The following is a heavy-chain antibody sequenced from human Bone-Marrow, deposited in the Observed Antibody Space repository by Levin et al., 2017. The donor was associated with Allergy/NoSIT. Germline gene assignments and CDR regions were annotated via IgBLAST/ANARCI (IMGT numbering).Heavy chain of an antibody. CDR2: TYYRSRWFH. D-gene: IGHD1-26*01. V-gene: IGHV6-1*01. CDR1: GASVSSTSSG. J-gene: IGHJ5*02. Sequence: PSETLSLTCGISGASVSSTSSGWNWIRQSPSRGLEWLGRTYYRSRWFHQYALSVESRVTINPDTSKNQFSLQLNSVTPEDTAVYYCTRWEHDSAYFDPWGQGILVTVSS. CDR3: TRWEHDSAYFDP.